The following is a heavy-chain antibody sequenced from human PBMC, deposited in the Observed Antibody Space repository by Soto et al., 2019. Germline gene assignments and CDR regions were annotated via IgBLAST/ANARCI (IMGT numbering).Heavy chain of an antibody. V-gene: IGHV1-8*01. CDR1: GYTFTSYD. CDR3: ARGHTRRIQLWLSPYYYGMDV. D-gene: IGHD5-18*01. Sequence: QVQLVQSGAEVKKPGASVKVSCKASGYTFTSYDINWVRQATGQGLEWMGWMNPNSGNTGYAQKFQGRVTMTRNTSISTAYMELSSLRSEDTAVYYCARGHTRRIQLWLSPYYYGMDVWGQGTTVTVSS. J-gene: IGHJ6*02. CDR2: MNPNSGNT.